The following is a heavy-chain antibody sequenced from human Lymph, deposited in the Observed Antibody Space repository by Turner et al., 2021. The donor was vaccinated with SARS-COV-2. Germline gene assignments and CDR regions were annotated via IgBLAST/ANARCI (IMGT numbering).Heavy chain of an antibody. D-gene: IGHD6-19*01. CDR1: GSTLTELS. Sequence: QVQLVQSGAEVKKPGASVKVSCKVSGSTLTELSMHWVRQAPGKGLEWMGGFDLEDGETIYAQKCQGRVTMTEDTSTDTPYMELSSLRSEDTAVYYCAIGSSKPQWLDLFWYWGQGTLVTVSS. J-gene: IGHJ4*02. CDR3: AIGSSKPQWLDLFWY. CDR2: FDLEDGET. V-gene: IGHV1-24*01.